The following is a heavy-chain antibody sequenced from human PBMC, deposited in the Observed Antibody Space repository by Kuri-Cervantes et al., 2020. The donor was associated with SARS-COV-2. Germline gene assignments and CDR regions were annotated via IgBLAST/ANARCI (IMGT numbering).Heavy chain of an antibody. J-gene: IGHJ2*01. V-gene: IGHV2-5*01. Sequence: SGPTLVKPTQTLTLTCTFSGFSLSTSGVGVGWIRQPPGKALEWLALIYWNDDKRYSPSLKSRLTITKDTSKNQVVLTMTNMDPVDTATNYCARIGAGRYCSSTSCFEKPYWYFDLWGRGTLVTVSS. CDR2: IYWNDDK. CDR1: GFSLSTSGVG. CDR3: ARIGAGRYCSSTSCFEKPYWYFDL. D-gene: IGHD2-2*01.